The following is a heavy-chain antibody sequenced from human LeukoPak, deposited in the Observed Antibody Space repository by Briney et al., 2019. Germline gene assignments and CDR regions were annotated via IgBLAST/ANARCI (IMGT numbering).Heavy chain of an antibody. J-gene: IGHJ4*02. CDR3: ARGTVVVPAAPLDPRLDPVRSYFDY. CDR1: GGSFSGYY. V-gene: IGHV4-34*01. CDR2: INHSGST. D-gene: IGHD2-2*01. Sequence: YPSETLSLTCAVYGGSFSGYYWSWIRQPPGKGLEWIGEINHSGSTNYNPSLKSRVTISVDTSKNQFSLKLSSVTAADTAVYYCARGTVVVPAAPLDPRLDPVRSYFDYWGQGTLVTVSS.